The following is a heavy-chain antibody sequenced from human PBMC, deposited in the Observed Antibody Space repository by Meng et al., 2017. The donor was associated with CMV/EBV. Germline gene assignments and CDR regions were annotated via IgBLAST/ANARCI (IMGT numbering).Heavy chain of an antibody. D-gene: IGHD6-19*01. V-gene: IGHV1-69*10. Sequence: FSSYAISWVRQAPGQGLEWMGGIIPILGIANYAKKFQGRVTITADKSTSTAYMELSSLRSEDTAVYYCARGVAVAGYRGYWYYGMDVWGQGTTVTVSS. CDR3: ARGVAVAGYRGYWYYGMDV. J-gene: IGHJ6*02. CDR2: IIPILGIA. CDR1: FSSYA.